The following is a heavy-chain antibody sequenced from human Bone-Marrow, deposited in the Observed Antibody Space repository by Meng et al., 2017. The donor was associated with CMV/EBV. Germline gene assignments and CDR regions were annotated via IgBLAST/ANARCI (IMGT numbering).Heavy chain of an antibody. D-gene: IGHD3-22*01. CDR3: ARVHYYKIVVVIYNWFDP. CDR2: INHSGST. V-gene: IGHV4-34*01. CDR1: GGSFSGYY. J-gene: IGHJ5*02. Sequence: SETLSLTCAVYGGSFSGYYWSWIRQPPGKGPEWIGEINHSGSTNYNPSLKSRVTISVDTSKNQFSLKLSSVTAADTAVYYCARVHYYKIVVVIYNWFDPWGQGTLVTVSS.